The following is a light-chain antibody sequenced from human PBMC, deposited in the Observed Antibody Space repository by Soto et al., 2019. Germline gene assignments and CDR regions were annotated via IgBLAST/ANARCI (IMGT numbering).Light chain of an antibody. Sequence: EIVMTQSPATLSASPGERATLSCRASQSVSSNLAWYQQKPGQAPRLLIYGVSTRATGTPARISGSGSGTEFTLTISSPQSEDFAVYYCQQYNNWPPITFGQGTRLEIK. V-gene: IGKV3-15*01. CDR2: GVS. J-gene: IGKJ5*01. CDR3: QQYNNWPPIT. CDR1: QSVSSN.